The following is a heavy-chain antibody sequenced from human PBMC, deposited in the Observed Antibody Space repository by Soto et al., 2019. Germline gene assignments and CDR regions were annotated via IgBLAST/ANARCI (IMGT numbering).Heavy chain of an antibody. V-gene: IGHV4-59*01. Sequence: SETLSLTCTVSGGSISSYYWSWIRQPPGKGLEWIGYIYYSGSTNYNPSLKSRVTISVDTSKNQFSLKLSSVTAADTAVYYCARALNGGDSYYGMDAWGQGTTVTVSS. J-gene: IGHJ6*02. CDR3: ARALNGGDSYYGMDA. D-gene: IGHD2-21*02. CDR1: GGSISSYY. CDR2: IYYSGST.